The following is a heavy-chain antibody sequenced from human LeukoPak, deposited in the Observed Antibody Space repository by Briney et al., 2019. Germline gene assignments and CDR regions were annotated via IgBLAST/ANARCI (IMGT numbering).Heavy chain of an antibody. CDR1: RYTFLSYG. Sequence: ASVMVSCKASRYTFLSYGFSWVRRAPGQGLEWMGWISNYNGHTNYAPNFHGRLTMTIDTSTTTSYMELRSLRSDDTAVYYCARDLAWRADLMGPTDDWLDPWGQGTLVTVSS. CDR3: ARDLAWRADLMGPTDDWLDP. CDR2: ISNYNGHT. D-gene: IGHD1-26*01. V-gene: IGHV1-18*01. J-gene: IGHJ5*02.